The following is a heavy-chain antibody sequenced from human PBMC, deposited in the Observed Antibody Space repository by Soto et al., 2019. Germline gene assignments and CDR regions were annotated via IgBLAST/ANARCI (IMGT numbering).Heavy chain of an antibody. V-gene: IGHV1-2*02. J-gene: IGHJ6*02. CDR1: GYTFTGYY. CDR3: ARTGRYDILTGYYYYGMDV. CDR2: INPNSGGT. D-gene: IGHD3-9*01. Sequence: ASVKVSCKASGYTFTGYYMHWVRQAPGQGLEWMGWINPNSGGTNYAQKFQGRVTMTRDTSISTAYMELSRLRSDDTAVYYCARTGRYDILTGYYYYGMDVWGQGTTVSVSS.